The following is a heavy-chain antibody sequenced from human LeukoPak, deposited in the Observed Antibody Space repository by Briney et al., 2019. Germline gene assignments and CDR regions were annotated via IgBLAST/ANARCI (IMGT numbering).Heavy chain of an antibody. J-gene: IGHJ4*02. CDR3: ARLYGSGSYYNVDAFDY. D-gene: IGHD3-10*01. Sequence: GESLRIACKGSGYSFTSYWISWVRQMPGKGLEGIGRIDPSDSYTNYSPSFQGHVTISADKSISTAYLQWSSLKASDTAMYYCARLYGSGSYYNVDAFDYWGQGTLVTVSS. V-gene: IGHV5-10-1*01. CDR2: IDPSDSYT. CDR1: GYSFTSYW.